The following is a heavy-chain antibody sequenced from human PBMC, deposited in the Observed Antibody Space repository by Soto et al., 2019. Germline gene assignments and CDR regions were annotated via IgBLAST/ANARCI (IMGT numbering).Heavy chain of an antibody. V-gene: IGHV3-7*03. Sequence: GGSLRLSCAASGFTFSNYWMSWVRQAPGKGLEWVANIKQDGSAKYYVDSVKGRFTISRDNAKNSLYLQMNSLRAEDTAVYYCASTPWGIVVVPAATDYYYYGMDVWGQGTTVTVSS. D-gene: IGHD2-2*01. J-gene: IGHJ6*02. CDR1: GFTFSNYW. CDR3: ASTPWGIVVVPAATDYYYYGMDV. CDR2: IKQDGSAK.